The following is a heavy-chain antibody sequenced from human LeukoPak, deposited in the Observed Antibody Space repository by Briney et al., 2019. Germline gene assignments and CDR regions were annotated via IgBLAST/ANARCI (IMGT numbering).Heavy chain of an antibody. D-gene: IGHD3-10*01. V-gene: IGHV3-21*03. CDR2: ISSSSSYI. J-gene: IGHJ4*02. Sequence: GGSLRLSCAASGFTFSSYSVNWVRQAPGKGLEWVSSISSSSSYIYYVDAVKGRFTISRDNAKNSLYLQMNSLKTEDTAVYYCTGSFGELTFFDYWGLGTLVTVSS. CDR1: GFTFSSYS. CDR3: TGSFGELTFFDY.